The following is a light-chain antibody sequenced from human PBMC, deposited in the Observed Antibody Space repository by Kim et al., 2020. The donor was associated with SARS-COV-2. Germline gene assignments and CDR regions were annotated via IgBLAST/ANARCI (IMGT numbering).Light chain of an antibody. Sequence: SPGERATLSCRASQSVSTYLAWYQQKPGQPPRLLIYDALNRATGIPARFSGSGSGTDFTLTISSLEPEDFAVYYCQQRSNRPPWTFGQGTKVDIK. CDR3: QQRSNRPPWT. CDR1: QSVSTY. V-gene: IGKV3-11*01. J-gene: IGKJ1*01. CDR2: DAL.